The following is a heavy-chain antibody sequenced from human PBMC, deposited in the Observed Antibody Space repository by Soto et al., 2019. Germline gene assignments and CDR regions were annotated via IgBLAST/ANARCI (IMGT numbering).Heavy chain of an antibody. CDR1: GYTFTSYG. D-gene: IGHD3-9*01. Sequence: ASVKVSCKASGYTFTSYGISWVRQAPGQGLEWMGWISAYNGNTNYAQKLQGRVTMTTDTSTSTAYMELRSLRSDDTAVYYCARVRYYDILTGYDWFDPWGQGTLVTVSS. CDR2: ISAYNGNT. J-gene: IGHJ5*02. CDR3: ARVRYYDILTGYDWFDP. V-gene: IGHV1-18*01.